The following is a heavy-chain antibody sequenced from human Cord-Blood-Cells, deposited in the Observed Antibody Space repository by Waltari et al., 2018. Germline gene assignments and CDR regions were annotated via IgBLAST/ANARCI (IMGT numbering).Heavy chain of an antibody. CDR2: INAGNGNT. J-gene: IGHJ5*02. V-gene: IGHV1-3*01. Sequence: QVQLVQSGAEVKKPGASVKVSCKASGYTFTSYAMHWVRKAPGQRLEWMGWINAGNGNTKYSQKFQGRVTSTRDTSASTAYMELSSLRSEDTAVYYCARPGRGGWYWFDPWGQGTLVTVSS. CDR3: ARPGRGGWYWFDP. D-gene: IGHD6-19*01. CDR1: GYTFTSYA.